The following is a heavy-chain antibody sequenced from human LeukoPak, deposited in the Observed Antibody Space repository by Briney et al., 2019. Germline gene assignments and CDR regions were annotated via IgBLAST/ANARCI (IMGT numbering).Heavy chain of an antibody. CDR2: INPNSGGT. V-gene: IGHV1-2*02. CDR3: ASFCSSTSCYRGIDY. D-gene: IGHD2-2*02. CDR1: GYTFTGYY. J-gene: IGHJ4*02. Sequence: GAAVKVSCKSSGYTFTGYYMHWVRQAPGQGLEWMGWINPNSGGTNYAQKFQGRVTMTRDTSISTAYMELSRLRSDDTAVYYCASFCSSTSCYRGIDYWGQGTLVTVSS.